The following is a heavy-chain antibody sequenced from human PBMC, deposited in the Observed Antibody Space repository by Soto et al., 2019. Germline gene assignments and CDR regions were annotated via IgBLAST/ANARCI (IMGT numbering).Heavy chain of an antibody. CDR3: ARSDGPYYFDN. V-gene: IGHV4-39*01. CDR1: GGSISSRSYY. Sequence: QLQLQESGPGLVKPSETLSLTCTVSGGSISSRSYYWGWIRQPPGKGLEWIASIYYDGITYYNPSLKSRVTMSVDTSKNQFSLKLGSVTAADTALYYCARSDGPYYFDNWGQGTLVTVSS. CDR2: IYYDGIT. J-gene: IGHJ4*02.